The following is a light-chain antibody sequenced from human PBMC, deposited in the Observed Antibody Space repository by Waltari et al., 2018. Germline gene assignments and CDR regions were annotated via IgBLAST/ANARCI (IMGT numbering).Light chain of an antibody. CDR2: KAS. J-gene: IGKJ1*01. Sequence: DIQVTKSPSTLPASVGDRVTITCRASQSIVVWLAWYQQKPGKAPRLLIYKASYLESGVPSRFSGSASGTAFTLTISSLQADDFATYYCLQYNSYPWTFGQGTTV. CDR1: QSIVVW. CDR3: LQYNSYPWT. V-gene: IGKV1-5*03.